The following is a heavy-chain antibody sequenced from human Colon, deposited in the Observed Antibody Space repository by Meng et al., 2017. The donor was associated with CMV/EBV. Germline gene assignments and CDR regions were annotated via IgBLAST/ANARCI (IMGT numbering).Heavy chain of an antibody. J-gene: IGHJ4*02. Sequence: ASVKVSCKASGYTFTGYHIHWVRQAPGQGLEWMGWINPNSGDTSYAQNFQGRVTMTRDTSITTTYMDLSSLTTDGTAVYYCARDSELTSSWYLGHFDNWGQGTLVTVSS. CDR3: ARDSELTSSWYLGHFDN. D-gene: IGHD6-13*01. CDR2: INPNSGDT. V-gene: IGHV1-2*02. CDR1: GYTFTGYH.